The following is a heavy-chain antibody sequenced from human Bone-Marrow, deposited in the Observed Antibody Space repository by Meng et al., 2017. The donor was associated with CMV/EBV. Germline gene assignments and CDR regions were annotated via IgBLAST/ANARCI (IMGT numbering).Heavy chain of an antibody. J-gene: IGHJ4*02. CDR2: IYYSGST. CDR1: GGSISSSSYY. V-gene: IGHV4-39*01. CDR3: AIHAGSMVVTNFDY. Sequence: SETLSLTCTVSGGSISSSSYYWGWIRQPPGKGLEWIGSIYYSGSTYYNPSLKSRVTISVDTSKNQFSLKLSSVTAADTAVYYGAIHAGSMVVTNFDYWGQGTLVTVSS. D-gene: IGHD4-23*01.